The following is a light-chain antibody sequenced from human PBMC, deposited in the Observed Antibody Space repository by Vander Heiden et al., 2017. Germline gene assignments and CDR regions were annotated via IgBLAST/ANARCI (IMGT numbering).Light chain of an antibody. CDR3: GTWDNSLYSYV. V-gene: IGLV1-51*02. J-gene: IGLJ1*01. CDR2: ENT. CDR1: SSNIGNNY. Sequence: QSVLTQPPSVSAAPGQKVTLSCSGSSSNIGNNYVFWYQHFPGKAPRLLISENTRRPSGVPGRFSASKSGTSATLAVTGLQTGDEADYYCGTWDNSLYSYVFGSGTTVTVL.